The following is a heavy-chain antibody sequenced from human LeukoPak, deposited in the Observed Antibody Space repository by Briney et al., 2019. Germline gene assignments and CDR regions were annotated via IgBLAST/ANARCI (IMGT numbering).Heavy chain of an antibody. V-gene: IGHV4-59*01. J-gene: IGHJ3*02. D-gene: IGHD1-26*01. CDR1: GGSNSSYY. CDR3: ARDRSRGSYSAFDI. CDR2: IYYSGST. Sequence: SETLSLTSTVSGGSNSSYYWSWIRQPPGKGLEWIGYIYYSGSTNYNPSLKSRVTISVDTSKNQFSLKLSSVTAADTAVYYCARDRSRGSYSAFDIWGQGTVVAVSS.